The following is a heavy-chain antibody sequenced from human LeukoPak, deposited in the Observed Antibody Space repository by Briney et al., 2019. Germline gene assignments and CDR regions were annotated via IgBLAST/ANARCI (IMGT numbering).Heavy chain of an antibody. V-gene: IGHV1-8*01. CDR1: GYTFAGYD. D-gene: IGHD3-10*01. CDR2: MNPNSGNA. J-gene: IGHJ6*02. Sequence: EASVKVSCKASGYTFAGYDINWVRQATGQGLEWMGWMNPNSGNANSAQKFQGRITMTRDTSIDTAYMELSSLRSEDTAVYYCARGPILVRGVILADSVGGMDVWGQGTTVTVSS. CDR3: ARGPILVRGVILADSVGGMDV.